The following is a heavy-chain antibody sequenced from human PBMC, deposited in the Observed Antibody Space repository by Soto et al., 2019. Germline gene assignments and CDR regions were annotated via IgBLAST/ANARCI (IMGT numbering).Heavy chain of an antibody. CDR3: AKKRTFGDYSPDY. V-gene: IGHV3-23*01. D-gene: IGHD4-17*01. CDR1: GFIFRNYA. Sequence: GGSLRLSCAASGFIFRNYAMKWVRQAPGKGLEWVSVISGSSDTTHYADSVKGRFTISRDNFKNTLYLQMNSLRTEDTAVYYCAKKRTFGDYSPDYWGQGILVTVSS. CDR2: ISGSSDTT. J-gene: IGHJ4*02.